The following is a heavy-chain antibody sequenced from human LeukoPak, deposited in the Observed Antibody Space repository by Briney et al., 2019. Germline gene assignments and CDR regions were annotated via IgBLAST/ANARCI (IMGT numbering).Heavy chain of an antibody. J-gene: IGHJ4*02. CDR2: INPNSGGT. CDR1: GYTFTGHY. V-gene: IGHV1-2*02. D-gene: IGHD6-13*01. CDR3: ARDRFEGYSASYYFDY. Sequence: ASVKVSCKASGYTFTGHYMHWVRQAPGQELEWVGWINPNSGGTNYAQKFQGRVNMTRDTSISTAYMELSSLRSDDTAVYYCARDRFEGYSASYYFDYWGQGTLITVSS.